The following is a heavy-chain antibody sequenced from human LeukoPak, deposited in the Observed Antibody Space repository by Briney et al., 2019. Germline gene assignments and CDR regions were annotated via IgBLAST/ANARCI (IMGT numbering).Heavy chain of an antibody. Sequence: ASVKVSCKASGYTFTSYGISWVRQAPGQGLEWMGWISAYNGNTNYAQKLQGRVTMTTDTSTSTAYMELRSLRSDDTAVYYCATVKYYDILTGYSYWGQGTLVTVSS. D-gene: IGHD3-9*01. CDR1: GYTFTSYG. J-gene: IGHJ4*02. V-gene: IGHV1-18*01. CDR3: ATVKYYDILTGYSY. CDR2: ISAYNGNT.